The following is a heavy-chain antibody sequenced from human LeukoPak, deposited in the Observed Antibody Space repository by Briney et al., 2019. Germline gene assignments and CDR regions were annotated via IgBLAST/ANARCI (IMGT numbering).Heavy chain of an antibody. J-gene: IGHJ5*02. CDR3: ARGARRIILWFGERFDP. Sequence: SETLSPTCAVYGGSFSGYYWSWIRQPPGKGLEWIGEINHSGSTNYNPSLKSRVTISVDTSKNQFPLKLSSVTAADTAVYYCARGARRIILWFGERFDPWGQGTLVTVSS. V-gene: IGHV4-34*01. CDR1: GGSFSGYY. D-gene: IGHD3-10*01. CDR2: INHSGST.